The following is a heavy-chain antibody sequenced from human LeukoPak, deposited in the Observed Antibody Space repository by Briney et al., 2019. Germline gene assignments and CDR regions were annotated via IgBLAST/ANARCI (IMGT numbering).Heavy chain of an antibody. Sequence: GGSLLLSCAASGFTFSSYWMSWVRQAPGKGLEWVANIKQDGSEKYYVDSVKGRFTISRDNAKNSLYLQMNSLRSEDTAVYYCARLIGFGIATRPYFDYWGQGTLVTVSS. CDR3: ARLIGFGIATRPYFDY. D-gene: IGHD6-13*01. J-gene: IGHJ4*02. V-gene: IGHV3-7*03. CDR2: IKQDGSEK. CDR1: GFTFSSYW.